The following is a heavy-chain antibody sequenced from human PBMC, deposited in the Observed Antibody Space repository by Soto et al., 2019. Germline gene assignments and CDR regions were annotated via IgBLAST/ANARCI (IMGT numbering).Heavy chain of an antibody. V-gene: IGHV3-30*03. CDR2: ISNDESDT. Sequence: QVQLVESGGGVFHPGWSLRLSCEASGSPFRNNGLHGARQLPGKGLEWVAFISNDESDTYYVDSVKGRFSISRDNSQNTLYLKMNSLRGEDTAVYYCVTGHWNYFDYWGQGTLVTVSS. J-gene: IGHJ4*02. CDR3: VTGHWNYFDY. CDR1: GSPFRNNG. D-gene: IGHD3-3*01.